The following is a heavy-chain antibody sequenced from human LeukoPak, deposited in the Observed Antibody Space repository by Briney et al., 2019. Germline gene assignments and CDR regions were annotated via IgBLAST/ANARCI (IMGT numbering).Heavy chain of an antibody. J-gene: IGHJ4*02. V-gene: IGHV3-23*05. CDR1: GFTFSRYD. CDR3: VKKGQADDDGKPD. Sequence: PGGSLRLSCAASGFTFSRYDLSWVRQAPGKGLECVSTISRTVTTTYYADSVKGRFTISRDNSKNTLYLQMNDLRADDTPVYYCVKKGQADDDGKPDWGQGTLVTVSS. D-gene: IGHD1-1*01. CDR2: ISRTVTTT.